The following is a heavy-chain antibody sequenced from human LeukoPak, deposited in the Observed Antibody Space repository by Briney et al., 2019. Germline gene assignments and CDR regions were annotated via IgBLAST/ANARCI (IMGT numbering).Heavy chain of an antibody. J-gene: IGHJ4*02. CDR1: GFTFSSYW. CDR2: IKQDGSEK. V-gene: IGHV3-7*01. CDR3: ARDSHIRYFEPTLDY. Sequence: PGGSLRLSCAASGFTFSSYWMSWVRQAPGKGLEWVANIKQDGSEKYYVDSVKGRFTISRDNAKNSLYLRMSSLRAEDTAVYYCARDSHIRYFEPTLDYWGQGTLVTVSS. D-gene: IGHD3-9*01.